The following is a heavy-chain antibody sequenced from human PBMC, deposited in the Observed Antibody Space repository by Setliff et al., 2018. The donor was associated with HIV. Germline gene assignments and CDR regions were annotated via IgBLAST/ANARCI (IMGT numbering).Heavy chain of an antibody. CDR1: GGSIESPGSY. CDR3: ARGLLVTHLRHYYDSSGYFDS. CDR2: VYSSGST. V-gene: IGHV4-31*03. J-gene: IGHJ4*02. D-gene: IGHD3-22*01. Sequence: PSETLSLTCSVSGGSIESPGSYWTWIRQHPEKGLEWIGYVYSSGSTEYRPSLESRVTMSIDTSKNPFSLKLRSMSAADTAVYYCARGLLVTHLRHYYDSSGYFDSWGQGTLVTVSS.